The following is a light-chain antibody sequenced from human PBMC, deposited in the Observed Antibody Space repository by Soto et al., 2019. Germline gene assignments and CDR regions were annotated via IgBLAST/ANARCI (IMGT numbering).Light chain of an antibody. V-gene: IGKV3-20*01. Sequence: EIVLTQSAGTLSLSPGARATLSSRARQSVSSSYLAWYQPKPGQAPRLLIHGASSRVTGIPDRFRGRGSGTDFTLTITRLEPEDFAVYYCQQYQSLTFGGGTKVDI. CDR1: QSVSSSY. J-gene: IGKJ4*01. CDR2: GAS. CDR3: QQYQSLT.